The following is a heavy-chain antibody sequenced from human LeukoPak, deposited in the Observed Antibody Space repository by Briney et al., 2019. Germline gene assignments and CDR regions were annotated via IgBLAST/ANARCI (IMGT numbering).Heavy chain of an antibody. V-gene: IGHV3-53*01. D-gene: IGHD5-24*01. CDR2: IYSGCTT. J-gene: IGHJ4*02. CDR3: ARALLVRNGYNYSPNYFDY. Sequence: GGSLRLSCAASGLTVNSNYMNWVRQAPGKGLQWVSVIYSGCTTYYADSVKGRFTISRDNSKNTLYLQMNSLRAEDTAVYYCARALLVRNGYNYSPNYFDYWGQGTLVTVSS. CDR1: GLTVNSNY.